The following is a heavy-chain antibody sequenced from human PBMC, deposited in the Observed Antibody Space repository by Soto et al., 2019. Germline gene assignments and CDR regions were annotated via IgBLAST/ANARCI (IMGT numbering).Heavy chain of an antibody. D-gene: IGHD6-19*01. CDR1: GFTFSSYE. CDR3: ARDEKYDGYSSGWYNYYYGMDV. V-gene: IGHV3-48*03. J-gene: IGHJ6*02. Sequence: GGSLRLSCAASGFTFSSYEMNWVRQAPGKGLEWVSYISSSGSTIYYADSVKGRFTISRDNAKNSLYLQMNSLRAEDTAVYYCARDEKYDGYSSGWYNYYYGMDVWGQGTTVTVSS. CDR2: ISSSGSTI.